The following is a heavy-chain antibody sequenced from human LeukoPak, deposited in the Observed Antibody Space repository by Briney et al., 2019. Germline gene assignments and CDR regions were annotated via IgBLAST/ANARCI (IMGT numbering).Heavy chain of an antibody. CDR3: ARQGTMTRGGYWLDP. V-gene: IGHV4-39*01. CDR2: ISYTGNT. D-gene: IGHD3-10*01. Sequence: PSETLSLTCTVSGASINCTNFYWSWIRQPPGKGLESIGSISYTGNTYSNPSLNSRVTMSVDTSKNQFSLKLSSVTAADTAVYHCARQGTMTRGGYWLDPWGQGTLVTVSS. CDR1: GASINCTNFY. J-gene: IGHJ5*02.